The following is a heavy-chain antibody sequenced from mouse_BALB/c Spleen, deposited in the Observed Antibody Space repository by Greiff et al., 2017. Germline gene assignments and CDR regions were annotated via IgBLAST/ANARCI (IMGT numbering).Heavy chain of an antibody. D-gene: IGHD2-1*01. CDR1: GYTFTDYA. J-gene: IGHJ3*01. V-gene: IGHV1S137*01. Sequence: VKVVDSGAELVRPGVSVKLSCKGSGYTFTDYAMHWVQQSHAKSLEWIGVISTYYGDASYNQKFKGKATMTVDKSSSTAYMELSRLTSEDSAIYYGAGYNYGNPAWFADWGQGTLVTVSA. CDR2: ISTYYGDA. CDR3: AGYNYGNPAWFAD.